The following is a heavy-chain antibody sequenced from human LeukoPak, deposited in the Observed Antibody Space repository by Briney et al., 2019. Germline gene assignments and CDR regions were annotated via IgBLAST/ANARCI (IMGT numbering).Heavy chain of an antibody. V-gene: IGHV3-64*01. CDR1: GFTFSSYA. CDR3: ARDGGYSYGYYYYGMDV. Sequence: GGSLRLSCAASGFTFSSYAMHWVRQAPGKGLEYVSAISSNGGSTYYANSVKGRFTISRDNSKNTLYLQMGSLRAEDTAVYYCARDGGYSYGYYYYGMDVWGQGTTVTVSS. CDR2: ISSNGGST. J-gene: IGHJ6*02. D-gene: IGHD5-18*01.